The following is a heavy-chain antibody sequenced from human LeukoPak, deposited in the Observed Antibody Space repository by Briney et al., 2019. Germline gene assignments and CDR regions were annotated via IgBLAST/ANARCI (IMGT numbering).Heavy chain of an antibody. J-gene: IGHJ4*02. V-gene: IGHV3-7*01. D-gene: IGHD3-3*01. CDR1: GFTFSIYW. CDR2: IKQDGSEK. CDR3: ARVRMYYDFWSGYYRGFYYDY. Sequence: GGSLRLSCAASGFTFSIYWMSWVRQAPGKGLEWVANIKQDGSEKYYVDSVKGRFTISRDNAKNSLYLQMNSLRAEDTAVYYCARVRMYYDFWSGYYRGFYYDYWGQGTLVTVSS.